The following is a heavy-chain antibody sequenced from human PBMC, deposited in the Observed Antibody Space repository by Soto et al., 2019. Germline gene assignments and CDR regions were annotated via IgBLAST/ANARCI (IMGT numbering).Heavy chain of an antibody. CDR3: ARVFGITIFGPDRDDMDV. CDR1: GGSISSGDYY. D-gene: IGHD3-3*01. Sequence: QVQLQESGPGLVKPSQTLSLTCTVSGGSISSGDYYWSWIRQPPGKGLEWIGYIYYSGSTYYNPSLKSRVTISVDTSKNQFSLKLSSVTAADTAVYYCARVFGITIFGPDRDDMDVWGQGTTVTVSS. CDR2: IYYSGST. V-gene: IGHV4-30-4*01. J-gene: IGHJ6*02.